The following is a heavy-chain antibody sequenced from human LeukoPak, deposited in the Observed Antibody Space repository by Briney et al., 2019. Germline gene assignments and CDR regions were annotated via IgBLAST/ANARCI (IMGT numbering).Heavy chain of an antibody. CDR2: IIPIFGTA. D-gene: IGHD3-22*01. CDR3: ATLTNNYYDSSVYTFPSPRFDS. J-gene: IGHJ4*02. V-gene: IGHV1-69*05. Sequence: GASVKVSCKASGGTFSSYAISWVRQAPGQGLEWMGGIIPIFGTANYAQKFQGRVTITTDESTSTAYMELSSLRAEDTDVYFCATLTNNYYDSSVYTFPSPRFDSGGQGTRVTVSS. CDR1: GGTFSSYA.